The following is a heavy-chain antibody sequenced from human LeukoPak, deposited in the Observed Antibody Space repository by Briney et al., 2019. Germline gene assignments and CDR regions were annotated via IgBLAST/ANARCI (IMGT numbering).Heavy chain of an antibody. Sequence: GGSLRLSCAASGFTFSYYSMTWVRQAPGKGLEWVSYISSSGTTIYYADSVKGRFTISRDNAKNSLYLQMNSLRVEDTAVYYCARESDKHYDFWSGYLALDYWGQGTLVTVAS. D-gene: IGHD3-3*01. CDR1: GFTFSYYS. CDR3: ARESDKHYDFWSGYLALDY. J-gene: IGHJ4*02. CDR2: ISSSGTTI. V-gene: IGHV3-48*01.